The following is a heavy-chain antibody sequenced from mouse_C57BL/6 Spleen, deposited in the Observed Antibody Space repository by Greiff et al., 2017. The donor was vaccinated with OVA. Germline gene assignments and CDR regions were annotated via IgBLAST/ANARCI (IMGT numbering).Heavy chain of an antibody. J-gene: IGHJ2*01. Sequence: EVKLVESEGGLVQPGSSMKLSCTASGFTFSDYYMAWVRQVPEKGLEWVANINYDGSSTYYLDSLKSRFIISRDNAKNILYLQMSSLKSEDTATYYCARDIYYGSSPYFDYWGQGTTLTVSS. CDR2: INYDGSST. CDR3: ARDIYYGSSPYFDY. CDR1: GFTFSDYY. V-gene: IGHV5-16*01. D-gene: IGHD1-1*01.